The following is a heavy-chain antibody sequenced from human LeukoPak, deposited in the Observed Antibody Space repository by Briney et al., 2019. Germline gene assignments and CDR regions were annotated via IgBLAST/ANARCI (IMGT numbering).Heavy chain of an antibody. CDR3: AKVVLRYFDWLFPYLDY. CDR2: ISGSGGST. CDR1: GFTFSSYA. D-gene: IGHD3-9*01. V-gene: IGHV3-23*01. Sequence: GGSLRLPCAASGFTFSSYAMSWVRQAPGKGLEWVSAISGSGGSTYYADSVKGRFTIPRDNSKNTLYLQMNSLRAEDTAVYYCAKVVLRYFDWLFPYLDYWGQGTLVTVSS. J-gene: IGHJ4*02.